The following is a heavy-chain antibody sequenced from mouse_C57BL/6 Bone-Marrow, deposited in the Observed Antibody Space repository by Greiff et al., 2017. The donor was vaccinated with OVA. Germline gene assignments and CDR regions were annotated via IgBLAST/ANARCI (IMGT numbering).Heavy chain of an antibody. Sequence: QVQLQQPGAELVKPGASVKLSCKASGYTFTSYWMQWVKQRPGQGLEWIGEIDPSDSYTNYNQKFKGKATLTVATSSSTAYMQLSSLTSEDSAVYYCARDWYFDYWGQGTTLTVSS. CDR2: IDPSDSYT. CDR1: GYTFTSYW. J-gene: IGHJ2*01. D-gene: IGHD4-1*01. V-gene: IGHV1-50*01. CDR3: ARDWYFDY.